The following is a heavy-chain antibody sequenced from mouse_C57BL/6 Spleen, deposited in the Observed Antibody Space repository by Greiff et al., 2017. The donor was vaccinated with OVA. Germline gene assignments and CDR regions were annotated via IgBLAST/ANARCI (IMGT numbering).Heavy chain of an antibody. CDR1: GYTFTDYE. J-gene: IGHJ2*01. CDR2: IDPETGGT. CDR3: TRGDYYGSRAAFDY. D-gene: IGHD1-1*01. Sequence: QVQLKESGAELVRPGASVTLSCKASGYTFTDYEMHWVKQTPVHGLEWIGAIDPETGGTAYNQKFKGKAILTADKSSSTAYMELRSLTSEDSAVYYCTRGDYYGSRAAFDYWGQGTTLTVSS. V-gene: IGHV1-15*01.